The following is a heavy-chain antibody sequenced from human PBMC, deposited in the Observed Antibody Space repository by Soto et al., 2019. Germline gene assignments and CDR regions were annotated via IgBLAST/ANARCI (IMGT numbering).Heavy chain of an antibody. V-gene: IGHV2-5*02. CDR1: GFSLSTLGAG. J-gene: IGHJ3*01. CDR2: IYWDDDR. Sequence: QITLKESGPPLVKPTQVLTLTCSFSGFSLSTLGAGVGWVRQPPGKALEWLALIYWDDDRQYSPSLKTRLTITKDTSKTQVVLTLTNMDPVDTGTYFCAHTQLTTGANAFEVWGQGTIVTVSS. CDR3: AHTQLTTGANAFEV. D-gene: IGHD1-1*01.